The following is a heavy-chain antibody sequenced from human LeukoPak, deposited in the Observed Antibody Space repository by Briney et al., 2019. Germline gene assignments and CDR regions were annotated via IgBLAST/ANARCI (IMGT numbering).Heavy chain of an antibody. CDR2: MNPNSGNT. V-gene: IGHV1-8*03. Sequence: ASVKVSCKASGGTFSSYDINWVRQATGQGLEWMGWMNPNSGNTGYAQKFQGRVTITRNTSISTAYMELSSLRSEDTAVYYCARGRISPGDYYMDVWGKGTTVTVSS. D-gene: IGHD3-10*01. CDR1: GGTFSSYD. J-gene: IGHJ6*03. CDR3: ARGRISPGDYYMDV.